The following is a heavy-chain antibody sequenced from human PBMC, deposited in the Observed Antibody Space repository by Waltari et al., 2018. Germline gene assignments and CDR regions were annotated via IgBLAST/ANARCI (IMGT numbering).Heavy chain of an antibody. V-gene: IGHV4-34*01. CDR2: SNHSGST. Sequence: QVQLQQWGAGLLKPSETLSLTCAVYGGSFSGYYWSWIRQPPGKGLEWIGESNHSGSTNYNPSLKSRVTISVDTSKNQFSLKLSSVTAADTAVYYCARRPAYFWSGYYYNWFDPWGQGTLVTVSS. J-gene: IGHJ5*02. CDR1: GGSFSGYY. D-gene: IGHD3-3*01. CDR3: ARRPAYFWSGYYYNWFDP.